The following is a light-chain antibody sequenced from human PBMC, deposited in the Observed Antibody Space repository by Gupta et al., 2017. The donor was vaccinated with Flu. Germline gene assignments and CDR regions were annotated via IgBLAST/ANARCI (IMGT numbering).Light chain of an antibody. J-gene: IGLJ2*01. CDR3: TSRYAILFSVV. Sequence: VVIARCGCSFVVAGNDVNWYRPVPAAAPKLLFSGHHTRPTGTPYRFSGTTCGATAALYTTGLHSEDEADYYCTSRYAILFSVVFGTGTKFSV. CDR1: SFVVAGND. CDR2: GHH. V-gene: IGLV1-44*01.